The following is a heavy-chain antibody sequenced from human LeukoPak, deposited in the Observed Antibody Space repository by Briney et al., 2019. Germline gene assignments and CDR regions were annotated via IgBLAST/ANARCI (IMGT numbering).Heavy chain of an antibody. V-gene: IGHV4-38-2*02. D-gene: IGHD4-17*01. J-gene: IGHJ5*02. CDR2: IYHSGST. Sequence: SETLSLTCTVSGYSISSDYYWGWIRQPPGKGLEWIASIYHSGSTYYNPSLKSRVTISVDTSKNQFSLRLTSVTAADTAVYYCARTDYGDSSNWFDPWGQGTLVTVSS. CDR3: ARTDYGDSSNWFDP. CDR1: GYSISSDYY.